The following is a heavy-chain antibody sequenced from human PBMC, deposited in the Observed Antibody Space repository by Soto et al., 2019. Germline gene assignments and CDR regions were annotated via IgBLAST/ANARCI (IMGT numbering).Heavy chain of an antibody. CDR1: GYSISSGYY. V-gene: IGHV4-38-2*01. Sequence: SETLSHTCVVSGYSISSGYYWGWLRQPPGKGLEWIGSIYRGGSTYYNPSLNSRVTLSIDMTNNHVSLILNSVTAADTAVYYCARVGPWVPYYYDSSPYTFENWFDPWGQGTLVTVSS. D-gene: IGHD3-22*01. J-gene: IGHJ5*02. CDR3: ARVGPWVPYYYDSSPYTFENWFDP. CDR2: IYRGGST.